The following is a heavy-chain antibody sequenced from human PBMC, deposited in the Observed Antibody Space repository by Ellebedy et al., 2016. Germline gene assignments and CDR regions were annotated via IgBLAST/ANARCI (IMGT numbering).Heavy chain of an antibody. CDR3: AKADSGSFVKHVSWFDP. V-gene: IGHV3-9*01. D-gene: IGHD1-26*01. CDR1: EFTFDDYA. CDR2: ITWNSGSI. J-gene: IGHJ5*02. Sequence: GGSLRLSCAASEFTFDDYAMHWVRQAPGKGLEWVSGITWNSGSIGYADSVKGRFTISRDNAKNSLYLQMNSLRAEDTALYYCAKADSGSFVKHVSWFDPWGQGTLVTVSS.